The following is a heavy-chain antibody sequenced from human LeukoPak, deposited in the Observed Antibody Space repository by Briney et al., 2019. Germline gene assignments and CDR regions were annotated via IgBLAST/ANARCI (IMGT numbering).Heavy chain of an antibody. V-gene: IGHV3-74*01. CDR3: ASGEFDYYDSIIF. CDR2: INSDGSST. J-gene: IGHJ4*02. D-gene: IGHD3-22*01. CDR1: GFTFSSYW. Sequence: GGSLRLSCEASGFTFSSYWMHWVRPAPGKGLVWVSRINSDGSSTSYADSVKGRFTISRDNAKKTLYLQMNSLRAEDTAVYYCASGEFDYYDSIIFGGQGTLVTVSS.